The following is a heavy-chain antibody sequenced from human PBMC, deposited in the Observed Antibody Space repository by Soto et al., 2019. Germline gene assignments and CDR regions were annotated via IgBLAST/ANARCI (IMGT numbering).Heavy chain of an antibody. Sequence: EVQLVESGGGLVQPGGSLRLSCAASGFTFSSYNMNWVRQAPGKGLEWVSYISTSGTTLYYTDSVKGRFTISRDNAKNPLFLLMNSLRDEDTAVYYCARYDYSNYGASDVWGQGTTVTVSS. CDR3: ARYDYSNYGASDV. J-gene: IGHJ6*02. V-gene: IGHV3-48*02. CDR2: ISTSGTTL. CDR1: GFTFSSYN. D-gene: IGHD4-4*01.